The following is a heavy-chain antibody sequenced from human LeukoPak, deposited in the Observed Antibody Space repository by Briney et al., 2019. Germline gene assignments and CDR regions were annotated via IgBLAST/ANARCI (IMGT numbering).Heavy chain of an antibody. CDR2: INWNGGST. CDR1: GFTFDDYG. V-gene: IGHV3-20*04. Sequence: PGGSLRLSCAASGFTFDDYGMSWVRQAPGKGLEWVSGINWNGGSTGYADSVKGRFTISRDNAKNSLYLQMNSLRAEDTALYYCARGSPDFWSGYLIDYWGQGTLVTVSS. CDR3: ARGSPDFWSGYLIDY. D-gene: IGHD3-3*01. J-gene: IGHJ4*02.